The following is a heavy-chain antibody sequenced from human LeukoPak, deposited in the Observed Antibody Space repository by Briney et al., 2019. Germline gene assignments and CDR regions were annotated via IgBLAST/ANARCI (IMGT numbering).Heavy chain of an antibody. CDR2: IYPGDSDT. CDR3: ARHPPSYFDSSGFPFDY. Sequence: GESLKTSFKGSGYRFSKYWITWVRQTPGKGLEWMGIIYPGDSDTRYSPSFQGQVTISVDKSISTAYLQWSSLKASDTAMYYCARHPPSYFDSSGFPFDYWGQGTLVTVSS. V-gene: IGHV5-51*01. J-gene: IGHJ4*02. D-gene: IGHD3-22*01. CDR1: GYRFSKYW.